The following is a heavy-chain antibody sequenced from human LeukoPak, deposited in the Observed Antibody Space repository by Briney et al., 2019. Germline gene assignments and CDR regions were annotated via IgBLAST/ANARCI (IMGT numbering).Heavy chain of an antibody. CDR1: RLTFSSCG. V-gene: IGHV3-30*02. CDR3: AKVYGDSEWRDY. D-gene: IGHD4-17*01. J-gene: IGHJ4*02. CDR2: IRYDGSSK. Sequence: GGSLRLSCVASRLTFSSCGMHWVRQAPGKGLEWVAFIRYDGSSKYYADSVKGRFTISRDNSKNTLYLQMNGLRSEDTAVYYCAKVYGDSEWRDYWGQGTLVTVSS.